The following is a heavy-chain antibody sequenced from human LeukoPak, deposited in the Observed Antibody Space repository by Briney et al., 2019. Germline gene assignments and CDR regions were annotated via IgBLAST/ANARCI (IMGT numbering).Heavy chain of an antibody. CDR3: AQGSAFDI. CDR2: SSWNSGSI. Sequence: GRSLRLSCAASGFTFDDYAMHWVRQAPGKGLEWVSGSSWNSGSIGYADSVKGRFTISRDNAKNSLYLQMNSLGAEDTALYYCAQGSAFDIWGQGTMVTVSS. J-gene: IGHJ3*02. CDR1: GFTFDDYA. V-gene: IGHV3-9*01.